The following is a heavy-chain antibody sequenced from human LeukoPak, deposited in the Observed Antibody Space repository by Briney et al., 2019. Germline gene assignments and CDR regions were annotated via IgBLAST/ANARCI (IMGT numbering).Heavy chain of an antibody. CDR3: ARDTYYYDSSDYYSWFDP. CDR2: ISGSGGST. J-gene: IGHJ5*02. V-gene: IGHV3-23*01. D-gene: IGHD3-22*01. CDR1: GFTFSSYA. Sequence: PGGSLRLSCAASGFTFSSYAMSWVSQAPGKGLEWVSAISGSGGSTYYADSVKGRFTISRDNSKNTLYLQMSSLRAEDTAVYYCARDTYYYDSSDYYSWFDPWGQGTLVTVSS.